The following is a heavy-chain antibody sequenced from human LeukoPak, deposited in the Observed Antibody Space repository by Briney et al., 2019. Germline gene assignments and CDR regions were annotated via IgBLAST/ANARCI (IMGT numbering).Heavy chain of an antibody. J-gene: IGHJ6*02. CDR1: GFTVRSNY. Sequence: PGGSLRLSCAASGFTVRSNYMSWVRQAPGKGLEWVSVIYSGGSTHYADSVKGRFTISRDNSKNTLYLQMNSLRAEDTAVYYCARDCSSSFQSGYGMDVWGQGTTVTVSS. D-gene: IGHD2-2*01. CDR2: IYSGGST. V-gene: IGHV3-66*01. CDR3: ARDCSSSFQSGYGMDV.